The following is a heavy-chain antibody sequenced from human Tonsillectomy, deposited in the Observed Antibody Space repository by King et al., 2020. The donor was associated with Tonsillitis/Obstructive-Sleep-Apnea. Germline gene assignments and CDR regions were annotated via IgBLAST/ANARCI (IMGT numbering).Heavy chain of an antibody. V-gene: IGHV1-2*02. Sequence: QLVQSGAEVKKPGASVKVSCRASGYTFTGYYIHWVRQAPGQGLEWMGWINPNTGGTNYAQKFQGRVTLTRDTSISTAYMELSRLGSDDTAVYYCASNWGSPSNFEYWGQGTLVTVSS. D-gene: IGHD7-27*01. J-gene: IGHJ4*02. CDR2: INPNTGGT. CDR3: ASNWGSPSNFEY. CDR1: GYTFTGYY.